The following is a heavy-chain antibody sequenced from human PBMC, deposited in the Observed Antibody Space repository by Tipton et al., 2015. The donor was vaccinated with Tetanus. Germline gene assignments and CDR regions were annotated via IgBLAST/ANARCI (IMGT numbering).Heavy chain of an antibody. D-gene: IGHD3-3*01. J-gene: IGHJ4*02. CDR3: ARANYDSFKKGPFDS. Sequence: TLSLTCSVSGASLRGGDYHWSWIRQPPGRGLEWLAYISGSGASNSNYYLKSRITMTHDTSRNQFSLKLTAVTSADTALYYCARANYDSFKKGPFDSWGQGTLVTVSS. V-gene: IGHV4-61*08. CDR2: ISGSGAS. CDR1: GASLRGGDYH.